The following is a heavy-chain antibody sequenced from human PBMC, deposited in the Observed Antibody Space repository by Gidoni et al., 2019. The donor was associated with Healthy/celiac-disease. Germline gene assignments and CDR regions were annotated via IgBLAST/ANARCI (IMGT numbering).Heavy chain of an antibody. Sequence: QLQLQESGPGLVKPSETLSLTCTVSGGSISSSSYYWGWIRQPPGKGLEWIGSIYYSGSTYYNPYRKSRVTISVDTNKNQFSPKLSSVTAADTAVYYWARGQGYCSSTSCYREDQECDDAFDIWGQGTMVTVSS. D-gene: IGHD2-2*01. J-gene: IGHJ3*02. CDR2: IYYSGST. CDR1: GGSISSSSYY. CDR3: ARGQGYCSSTSCYREDQECDDAFDI. V-gene: IGHV4-39*01.